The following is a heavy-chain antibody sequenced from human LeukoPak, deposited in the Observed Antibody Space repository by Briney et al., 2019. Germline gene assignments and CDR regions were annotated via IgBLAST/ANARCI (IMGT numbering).Heavy chain of an antibody. CDR3: ARATRGQLATRYYFDY. J-gene: IGHJ4*02. D-gene: IGHD6-6*01. Sequence: SVKVSCKASGGTFSSYAISWVRQAPGQGLEWMGGIIPIFGTANYAQKFQGRVTITADESTSTAYMELSSLRSEDTAVYYCARATRGQLATRYYFDYWGQGTLVTVSS. V-gene: IGHV1-69*13. CDR1: GGTFSSYA. CDR2: IIPIFGTA.